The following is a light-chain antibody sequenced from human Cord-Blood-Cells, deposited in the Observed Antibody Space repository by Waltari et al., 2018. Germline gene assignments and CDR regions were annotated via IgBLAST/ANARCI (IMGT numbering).Light chain of an antibody. CDR1: QSVSSN. CDR3: QQYNNWPLT. CDR2: GAS. J-gene: IGKJ4*01. Sequence: EIVMTQSPATLSVSPGERATLSCRASQSVSSNLAGYQQKPGQAPRLLIYGASTRATGSPARFSGSWSGTEFTLTISSLQSEDFAVYYCQQYNNWPLTFGGGTKVEIK. V-gene: IGKV3-15*01.